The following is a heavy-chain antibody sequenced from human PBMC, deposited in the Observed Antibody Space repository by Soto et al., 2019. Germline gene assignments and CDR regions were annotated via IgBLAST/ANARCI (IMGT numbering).Heavy chain of an antibody. V-gene: IGHV4-39*01. J-gene: IGHJ4*02. Sequence: SETLSLTCTVSGDSITSSNYYWGWIRQPPGEGLEWIGTIYYSGSSYYNSSLKSRVTISVDMSKNQFSLNLNSVTAADTAVYYCARHGWTQLWLVTDYWGQGTLVTVSS. CDR1: GDSITSSNYY. CDR3: ARHGWTQLWLVTDY. CDR2: IYYSGSS. D-gene: IGHD5-18*01.